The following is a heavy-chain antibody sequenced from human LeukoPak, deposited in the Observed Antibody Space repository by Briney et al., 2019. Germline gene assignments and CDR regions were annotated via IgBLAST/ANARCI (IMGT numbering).Heavy chain of an antibody. CDR3: ARGPPYTVTVTCLDY. CDR2: INSDGSST. J-gene: IGHJ4*02. V-gene: IGHV3-74*01. D-gene: IGHD4-17*01. CDR1: GFTFSSYW. Sequence: GGSLRLSCAASGFTFSSYWMHWVRQAPGKGLVWVSRINSDGSSTNYADSVKGRFTISRDNAKNTLYLQMNSLRAEDTAVYYCARGPPYTVTVTCLDYWGQGTLVTVSS.